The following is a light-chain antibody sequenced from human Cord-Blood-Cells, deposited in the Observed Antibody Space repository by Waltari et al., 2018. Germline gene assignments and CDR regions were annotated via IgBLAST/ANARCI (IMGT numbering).Light chain of an antibody. Sequence: DIQMTQSPSTLSASVGDRVTITCRASQSISSWLAWYQQKAGKAPKLLIYDASSLESGVPARVSGSGSGTEITLTISSLQPDDFATYYCQQYNSYSWTFGQGTKVEIK. CDR1: QSISSW. J-gene: IGKJ1*01. CDR2: DAS. V-gene: IGKV1-5*01. CDR3: QQYNSYSWT.